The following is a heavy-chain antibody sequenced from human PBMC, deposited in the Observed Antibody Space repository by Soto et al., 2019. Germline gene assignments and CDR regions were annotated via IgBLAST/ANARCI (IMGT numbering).Heavy chain of an antibody. CDR2: ITGSGGTT. D-gene: IGHD3-22*01. V-gene: IGHV3-23*01. J-gene: IGHJ4*02. CDR3: AKGRPYYYDSSGYFWDY. CDR1: GFTFSSYG. Sequence: EVQLLESGGGLVQPGGSLRLSCAASGFTFSSYGMSWVRQAPGKGLEWVSGITGSGGTTYYADSVKGRFTISRDNSKNTLYLQMNSLRAEDTAVYYCAKGRPYYYDSSGYFWDYWGQGTLVTVSS.